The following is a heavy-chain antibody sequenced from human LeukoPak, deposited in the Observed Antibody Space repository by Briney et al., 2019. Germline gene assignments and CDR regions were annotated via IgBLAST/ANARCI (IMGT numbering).Heavy chain of an antibody. D-gene: IGHD6-13*01. CDR3: AIHSSSWDYYFDY. CDR1: GGTFSSYA. J-gene: IGHJ4*02. V-gene: IGHV1-69*05. Sequence: SVKVSCKASGGTFSSYAISWVRQAPGQGLEWMGRIIPIFGTANYAQKFQGRVTITTDESTSTAYMELSSLRSEDTAVYYCAIHSSSWDYYFDYWGPGTLVTVSS. CDR2: IIPIFGTA.